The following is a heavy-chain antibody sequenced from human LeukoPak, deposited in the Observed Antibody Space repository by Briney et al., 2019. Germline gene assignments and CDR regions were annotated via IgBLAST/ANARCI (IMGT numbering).Heavy chain of an antibody. Sequence: PGGSLRLTCAASGFTYNSYAVSWVRQAPGKGLEWVSAISGGGDNTYYADSVKGRFTISRDNSKNSLSLQMSSLRSEDTALYFCVRESERSGWCDHWGQGTLVTVSS. D-gene: IGHD1-26*01. CDR2: ISGGGDNT. J-gene: IGHJ5*02. V-gene: IGHV3-23*01. CDR3: VRESERSGWCDH. CDR1: GFTYNSYA.